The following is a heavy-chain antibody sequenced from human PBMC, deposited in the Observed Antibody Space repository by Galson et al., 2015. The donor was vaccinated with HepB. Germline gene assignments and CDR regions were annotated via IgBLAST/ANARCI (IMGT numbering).Heavy chain of an antibody. J-gene: IGHJ6*03. D-gene: IGHD3-3*01. CDR1: GFTLSSYG. CDR3: ARDEWITIFGVVIPMDV. CDR2: IRYDGSNK. V-gene: IGHV3-33*01. Sequence: LRLSCAASGFTLSSYGIHWVRPAPGKGLEWVAVIRYDGSNKYYAESVKGRFTISRDNSQNTLYLQMNSRRADDTAVYYCARDEWITIFGVVIPMDVWGKGTTVTVYS.